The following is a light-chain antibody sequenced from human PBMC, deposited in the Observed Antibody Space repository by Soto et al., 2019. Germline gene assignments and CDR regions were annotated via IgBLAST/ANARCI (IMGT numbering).Light chain of an antibody. Sequence: EIVLTQSPGTLSLSPGDRATISCRASQSVTSNYIAWYQQRHGQAPRLLISRASTRDTGVPDRFSGGGSGTDFTLTISRLEPEDFAVYFCQQYGGSPNTFGPGTKLEIK. V-gene: IGKV3-20*01. CDR3: QQYGGSPNT. CDR1: QSVTSNY. CDR2: RAS. J-gene: IGKJ2*01.